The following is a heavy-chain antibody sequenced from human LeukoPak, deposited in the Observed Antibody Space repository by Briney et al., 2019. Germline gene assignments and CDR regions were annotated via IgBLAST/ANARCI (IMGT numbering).Heavy chain of an antibody. J-gene: IGHJ5*02. V-gene: IGHV4-4*07. Sequence: SETLSLTCTVSGGSISSHYWSWIRQPAGKGLEWIGRIYTSGSTNYNPSLKSRVTMSVDTSKNQFSLKLSSVTAADTAVYYCAREVVVVVPAATVWFDPWGQGTLVTVSS. D-gene: IGHD2-2*01. CDR3: AREVVVVVPAATVWFDP. CDR1: GGSISSHY. CDR2: IYTSGST.